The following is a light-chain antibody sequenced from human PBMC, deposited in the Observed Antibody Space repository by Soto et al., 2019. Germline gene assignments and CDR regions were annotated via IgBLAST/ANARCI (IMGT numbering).Light chain of an antibody. J-gene: IGKJ1*01. CDR1: QTISSW. V-gene: IGKV1-5*01. CDR2: DAS. Sequence: DIQMPQSPSTLSGSVVDIVTIPCRASQTISSWLAWYQQKPGKAPKLLIYDASSLESGVPSRFSGSGSGTEFTLTIRSLQPDDFATYYCKQYNSYSTCGQGTKVDIK. CDR3: KQYNSYST.